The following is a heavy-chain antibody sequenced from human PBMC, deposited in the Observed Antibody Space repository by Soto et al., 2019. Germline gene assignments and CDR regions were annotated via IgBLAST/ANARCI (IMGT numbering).Heavy chain of an antibody. Sequence: GASVKVSCKASGYTFTGYYMHWVRQAPGQGLEWMGWINPNSGGTNYAQKFQGWVTMTRDTPISTAYMELSRLRSDDTAVYYCAREAIAVAGRLYYYYGMDVWGQGTTVTVSS. J-gene: IGHJ6*02. D-gene: IGHD6-19*01. CDR3: AREAIAVAGRLYYYYGMDV. V-gene: IGHV1-2*04. CDR1: GYTFTGYY. CDR2: INPNSGGT.